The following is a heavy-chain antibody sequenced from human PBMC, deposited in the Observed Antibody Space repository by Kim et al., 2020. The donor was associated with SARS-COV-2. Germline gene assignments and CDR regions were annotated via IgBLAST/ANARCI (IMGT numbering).Heavy chain of an antibody. CDR1: GYTFTSYA. Sequence: ASVKVSCKASGYTFTSYAMHWVRQAPGQRLEWMGWINAGNGNTKYSQKFQGRVTITRDTSASTAYMELSSLRSEDTAVYYCARDMVRGVIITNYYYYSMDVWGKGTTVTVSS. D-gene: IGHD3-10*01. CDR3: ARDMVRGVIITNYYYYSMDV. CDR2: INAGNGNT. J-gene: IGHJ6*04. V-gene: IGHV1-3*01.